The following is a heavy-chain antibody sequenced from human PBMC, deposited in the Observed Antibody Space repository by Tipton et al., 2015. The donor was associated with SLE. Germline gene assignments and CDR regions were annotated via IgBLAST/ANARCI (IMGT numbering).Heavy chain of an antibody. Sequence: TLSLTCAVSGYSISSGYYWGWIRQPPGKGLEWIGSIYYSGSTYYNPSLKSRVTISVDTSKNRFSLKLSSVTAADTAVYYCARRPPNDHGGHFDYWGQGTLVTVSS. V-gene: IGHV4-38-2*01. CDR2: IYYSGST. CDR3: ARRPPNDHGGHFDY. D-gene: IGHD4-23*01. CDR1: GYSISSGYY. J-gene: IGHJ4*02.